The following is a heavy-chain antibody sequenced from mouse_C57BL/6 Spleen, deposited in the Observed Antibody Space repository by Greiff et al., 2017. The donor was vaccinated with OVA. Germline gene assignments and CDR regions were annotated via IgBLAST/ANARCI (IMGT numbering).Heavy chain of an antibody. D-gene: IGHD2-14*01. Sequence: VQLQQPGAELVMPGASVKLSCKASGYTFTSYWMHWVKLRPGQGLEWIGEIDPSDSYTNYNQKFKGKSTLTVDKSSSTAYMQLSSLTSEDSAVYYCASSGVLDQWGQGTTLTVSS. CDR3: ASSGVLDQ. CDR2: IDPSDSYT. J-gene: IGHJ2*01. V-gene: IGHV1-69*01. CDR1: GYTFTSYW.